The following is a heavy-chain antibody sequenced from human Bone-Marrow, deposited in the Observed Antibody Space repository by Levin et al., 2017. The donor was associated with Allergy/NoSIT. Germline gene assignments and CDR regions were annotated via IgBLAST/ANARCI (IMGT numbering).Heavy chain of an antibody. CDR1: GDSISSYY. CDR2: MSYSGST. Sequence: SETLSLTCTVSGDSISSYYWSWIRQPPGKGLEWIGHMSYSGSTNYNPSLKSRVTMAVDTSKNRFSLNLSSVTAADTAVYCCARSNYGDYDVDAFDIWGQGTMVTVSS. CDR3: ARSNYGDYDVDAFDI. D-gene: IGHD4-17*01. J-gene: IGHJ3*02. V-gene: IGHV4-59*01.